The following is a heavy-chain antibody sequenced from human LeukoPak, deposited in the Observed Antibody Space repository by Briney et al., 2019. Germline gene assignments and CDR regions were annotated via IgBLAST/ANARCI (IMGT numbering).Heavy chain of an antibody. Sequence: GGSLRLSCAASGFSVSDNYMSWVRHAPGKGLEWVSVIYSGGSTYYADSVKGRFTISIHNSENTLYLQMNSLRGEDTAVYYCAREVTVSQAAFDIWGQGTLVTVSS. V-gene: IGHV3-53*04. CDR1: GFSVSDNY. J-gene: IGHJ3*02. CDR2: IYSGGST. D-gene: IGHD4-17*01. CDR3: AREVTVSQAAFDI.